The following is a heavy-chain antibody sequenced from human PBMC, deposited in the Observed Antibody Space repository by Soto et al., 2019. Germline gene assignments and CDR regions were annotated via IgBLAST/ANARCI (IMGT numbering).Heavy chain of an antibody. CDR1: GYTFTSYG. V-gene: IGHV1-18*01. CDR3: AKLLVPPAIDYPNLDA. CDR2: ISAYNGNT. Sequence: ASVKVSCKASGYTFTSYGISWVRQAPGQGLEWMGWISAYNGNTNYAQKLQGRVTMTTDTSTSTAYMELRSLRSDDTAVYYCAKLLVPPAIDYPNLDAWAKGTPATVSS. J-gene: IGHJ6*04. D-gene: IGHD2-2*01.